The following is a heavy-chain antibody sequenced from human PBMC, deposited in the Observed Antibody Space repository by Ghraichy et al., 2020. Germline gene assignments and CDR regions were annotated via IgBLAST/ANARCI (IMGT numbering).Heavy chain of an antibody. D-gene: IGHD1-26*01. CDR2: INPNSGDT. V-gene: IGHV1-2*06. CDR1: GYAFTSYY. Sequence: ASVKVSCKASGYAFTSYYIHWVRQAPGQGLEWMGRINPNSGDTEYAQNFQGRVTMTRDTSISTAYLDLRRLKSDDTAVYYCSRDRSCSRISCHMGDYYYYAMDVWGQGTGVTVSS. J-gene: IGHJ6*02. CDR3: SRDRSCSRISCHMGDYYYYAMDV.